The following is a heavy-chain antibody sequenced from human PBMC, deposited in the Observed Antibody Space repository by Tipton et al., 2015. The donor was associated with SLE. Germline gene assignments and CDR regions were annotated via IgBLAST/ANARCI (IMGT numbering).Heavy chain of an antibody. CDR1: GDSFSSGSSS. J-gene: IGHJ6*03. CDR2: IYNSGIT. CDR3: VKSVVVVSPRDYYYYMDV. V-gene: IGHV4-61*02. D-gene: IGHD2-15*01. Sequence: TLSLTCTVSGDSFSSGSSSWNWVRQPDGKGLEWIGLIYNSGITNYNPSLQSRVTLSVDMSKNQFSLRLSSVTAADTGVYYCVKSVVVVSPRDYYYYMDVWGKGTTVTVSS.